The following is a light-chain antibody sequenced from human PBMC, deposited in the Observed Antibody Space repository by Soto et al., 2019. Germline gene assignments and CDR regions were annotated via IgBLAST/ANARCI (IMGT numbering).Light chain of an antibody. CDR1: SSDVGGYDY. Sequence: QSVLTQPPSASGSPGQSVTISCTGTSSDVGGYDYVSWYQQHPGKAPKLMIFEVSKRPSGVPDRFSGSTSGNTASLTVSGLQAEDEADYYCSSYAGNTKGVIGTGTKVTVL. CDR3: SSYAGNTKGV. CDR2: EVS. V-gene: IGLV2-8*01. J-gene: IGLJ1*01.